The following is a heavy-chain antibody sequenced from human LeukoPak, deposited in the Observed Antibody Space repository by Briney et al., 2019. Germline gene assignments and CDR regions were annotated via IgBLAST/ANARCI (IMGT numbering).Heavy chain of an antibody. D-gene: IGHD2-2*01. CDR2: ISTSSRYI. J-gene: IGHJ5*02. V-gene: IGHV3-21*06. CDR3: ARADCSGSTCYLRHSWFDP. CDR1: GFTLSTFD. Sequence: GGSLRLSCAASGFTLSTFDMNWVRQAPGKGLECVSSISTSSRYIYYRDSVKGRFTISGDDAKNSLYLQMNSLTVEDTAVYYCARADCSGSTCYLRHSWFDPWGQGTLVTVSS.